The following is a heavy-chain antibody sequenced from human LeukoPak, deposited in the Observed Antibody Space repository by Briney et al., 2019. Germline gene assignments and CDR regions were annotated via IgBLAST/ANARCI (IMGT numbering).Heavy chain of an antibody. Sequence: GGSLRLSCAASGFTFSSYAMSWVRQAPGKGLEWVSLITGSGGSTYYADSVKGRFTISRDNSKNTLYLQMNSLRAEDTGVYYCAGKGNAFDFWGQGTMVTVSS. V-gene: IGHV3-23*01. CDR2: ITGSGGST. J-gene: IGHJ3*01. CDR3: AGKGNAFDF. CDR1: GFTFSSYA. D-gene: IGHD3-10*01.